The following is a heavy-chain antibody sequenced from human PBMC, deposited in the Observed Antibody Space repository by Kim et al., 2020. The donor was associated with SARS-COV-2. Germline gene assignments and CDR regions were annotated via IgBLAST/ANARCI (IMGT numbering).Heavy chain of an antibody. CDR3: ATTPILVVVAAHDAFDI. Sequence: GGSLRLSCAASGFTFSDYYMSWIRQAPGKGLEWVSYISSSGSTIYYADSVKGRFTISRDNDKNSLYLQMNSLRAEDTAVYYCATTPILVVVAAHDAFDIWGQGTMVTVSS. CDR1: GFTFSDYY. V-gene: IGHV3-11*01. J-gene: IGHJ3*02. D-gene: IGHD2-15*01. CDR2: ISSSGSTI.